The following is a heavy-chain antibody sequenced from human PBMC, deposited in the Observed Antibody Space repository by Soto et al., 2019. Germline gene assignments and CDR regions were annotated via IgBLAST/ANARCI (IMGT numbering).Heavy chain of an antibody. J-gene: IGHJ5*01. CDR1: GYTFTSYY. V-gene: IGHV1-46*01. D-gene: IGHD3-16*01. CDR2: INPSGGST. CDR3: WSDPRGDWLAS. Sequence: ASVKLSFKASGYTFTSYYMHWVRQAPGQGLEWMGIINPSGGSTSYAQKFQGRVTMTRDTSTSTVYMELSSLRSEDTAGYDFWSDPRGDWLASWGQGTLVTVSS.